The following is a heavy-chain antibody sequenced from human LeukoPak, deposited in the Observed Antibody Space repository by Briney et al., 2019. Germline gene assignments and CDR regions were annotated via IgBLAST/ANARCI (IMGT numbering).Heavy chain of an antibody. Sequence: KPSETLSLTCAVYGGSFSGYYWSWIRQPPGKGLEWIGEINHSGSTNYNPSLKSRVTISVDTSKNQFSLKLSSVTAADTAVYYCARGPGDQYSYFDYWGQGTLVTVSS. CDR3: ARGPGDQYSYFDY. J-gene: IGHJ4*02. CDR1: GGSFSGYY. CDR2: INHSGST. V-gene: IGHV4-34*01. D-gene: IGHD2-21*02.